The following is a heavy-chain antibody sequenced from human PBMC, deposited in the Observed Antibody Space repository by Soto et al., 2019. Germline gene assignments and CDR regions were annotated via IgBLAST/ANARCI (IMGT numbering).Heavy chain of an antibody. V-gene: IGHV6-1*01. J-gene: IGHJ4*02. D-gene: IGHD6-19*01. CDR3: ARVTSGWYFDC. Sequence: PSQTLSLTCAISGDSVSSDSAAWYWIRQSPSRGLEWLGRTYYRSKWYDHYAIPVKSRITINPNTSKNQLSLQLNSVTPEDTAVYYCARVTSGWYFDCWGQGTLVTVST. CDR2: TYYRSKWYD. CDR1: GDSVSSDSAA.